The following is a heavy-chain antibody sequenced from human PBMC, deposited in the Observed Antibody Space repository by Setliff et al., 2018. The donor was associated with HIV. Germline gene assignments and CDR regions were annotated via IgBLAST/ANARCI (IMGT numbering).Heavy chain of an antibody. Sequence: GGSLRLSCAAPGFTFNTYAMSWVRQAPGKGLEWVSVISGSGGSTFYADSVKGRFTISRDNSKNTLYLLMNGLRVEDTAVYYCAKDGISGGAYPPYYFDYWGHGTLVTVSS. V-gene: IGHV3-23*01. CDR1: GFTFNTYA. D-gene: IGHD2-15*01. CDR2: ISGSGGST. J-gene: IGHJ4*01. CDR3: AKDGISGGAYPPYYFDY.